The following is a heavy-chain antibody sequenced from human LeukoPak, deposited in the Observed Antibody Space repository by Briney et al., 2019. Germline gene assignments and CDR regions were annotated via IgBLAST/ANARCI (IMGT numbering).Heavy chain of an antibody. CDR1: GGSISSGGYS. Sequence: KASETLSLTCAVSGGSISSGGYSWSWIRQPAGKGLEWIGRIYTSGSTNYNPSLKSRVTISVDTSRNQFSLKLSSVTAADTAVYYCASTTMVRGVTLGPLYYYYYYMDVWGKGTTVTISS. V-gene: IGHV4-61*02. CDR3: ASTTMVRGVTLGPLYYYYYYMDV. J-gene: IGHJ6*03. CDR2: IYTSGST. D-gene: IGHD3-10*01.